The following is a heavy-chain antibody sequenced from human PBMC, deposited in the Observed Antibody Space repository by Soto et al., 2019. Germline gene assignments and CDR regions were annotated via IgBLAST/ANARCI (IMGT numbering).Heavy chain of an antibody. D-gene: IGHD5-18*01. V-gene: IGHV3-21*01. J-gene: IGHJ4*02. CDR3: ARSDTAMAGYYFDY. CDR1: GFTFSSYS. Sequence: GGSLRLSCAASGFTFSSYSMNWVRQAPGKGLEWVSSISSSSSYIYYADSVKGRFTIPRDNAKNSLYLQMNSLRAEDTAVYYCARSDTAMAGYYFDYWGQGTLVTVSS. CDR2: ISSSSSYI.